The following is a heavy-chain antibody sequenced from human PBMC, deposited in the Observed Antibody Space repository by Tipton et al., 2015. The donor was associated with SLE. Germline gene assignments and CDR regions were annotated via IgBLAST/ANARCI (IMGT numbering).Heavy chain of an antibody. CDR1: GLTFSSYS. Sequence: PLRLSCAASGLTFSSYSMNWVRQAPGKGLEWVSSISSSSSYIYYVDSVRGRFTISRDNAKNSLYLQMNSLRAEDTAVYYCARGAYYYDISDYPSDYWGQGTLVTVSS. D-gene: IGHD3-22*01. CDR3: ARGAYYYDISDYPSDY. J-gene: IGHJ4*02. V-gene: IGHV3-21*01. CDR2: ISSSSSYI.